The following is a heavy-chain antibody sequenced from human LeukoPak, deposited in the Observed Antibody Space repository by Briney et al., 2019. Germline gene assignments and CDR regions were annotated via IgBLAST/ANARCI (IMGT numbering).Heavy chain of an antibody. CDR3: ARQTTIAAAGSPPEDYYYDDMDV. D-gene: IGHD6-13*01. J-gene: IGHJ6*03. V-gene: IGHV4-59*08. CDR2: IYYSGST. Sequence: SETLSLTCTDPCGSICAYYWCCIRQPPGKGLEWIGYIYYSGSTNYNPSLKSRVTISVDTSKNQFSLKLSSVTAADTAVYYCARQTTIAAAGSPPEDYYYDDMDVWGKGTTVTVSS. CDR1: CGSICAYY.